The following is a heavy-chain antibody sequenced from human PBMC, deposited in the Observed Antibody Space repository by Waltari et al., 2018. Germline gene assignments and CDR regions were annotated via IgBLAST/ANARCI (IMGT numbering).Heavy chain of an antibody. Sequence: QVQLVESGGGVVQPGGSLRLSCAASGFTFRSYGMHWVRQAPGKGLEWVAFIRYDGSNKYYADSVKGRFTISRDNSKNTLYLQMNSLRAEDTAVYYCAKDQGRAIVGATFFDYWGQGTLVTVSS. CDR1: GFTFRSYG. D-gene: IGHD1-26*01. CDR3: AKDQGRAIVGATFFDY. V-gene: IGHV3-30*02. J-gene: IGHJ4*02. CDR2: IRYDGSNK.